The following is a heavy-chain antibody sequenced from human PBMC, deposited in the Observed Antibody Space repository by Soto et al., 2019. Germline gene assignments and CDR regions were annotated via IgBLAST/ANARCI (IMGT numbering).Heavy chain of an antibody. CDR2: IYHSGST. J-gene: IGHJ5*02. CDR1: GDSISKTTSY. D-gene: IGHD2-2*01. CDR3: ARRVGSCSGTSCNGWFDP. V-gene: IGHV4-39*01. Sequence: QLQLLESGPGPVKPSETLSLTCSFSGDSISKTTSYWGWIRQPPGKGLEWIGTIYHSGSTYYNPSLMSRVTLSIDKSKNQFSLKLNSATAADTAVYYCARRVGSCSGTSCNGWFDPWGHGTLVTVSS.